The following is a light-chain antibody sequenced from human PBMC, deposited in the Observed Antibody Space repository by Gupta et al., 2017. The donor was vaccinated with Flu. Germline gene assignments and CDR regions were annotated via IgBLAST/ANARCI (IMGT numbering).Light chain of an antibody. CDR3: SSYTSSTTLV. J-gene: IGLJ1*01. CDR1: SSDVGGYNS. V-gene: IGLV2-14*01. Sequence: QSALTQPAPVAGSPGQSITISCTGTSSDVGGYNSVSWHQHQPGKAPKLIIYDVSNWPPGVSDRFSASKSGNTASLTISWLQAEDEAEYYCSSYTSSTTLVFGTGTKVTVL. CDR2: DVS.